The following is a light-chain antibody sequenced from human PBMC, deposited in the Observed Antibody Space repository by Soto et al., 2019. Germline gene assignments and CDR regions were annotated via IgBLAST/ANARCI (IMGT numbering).Light chain of an antibody. Sequence: DIQMTQSPSTLSASVGDRVTITCRASQSVGNWLAWYQQKPGKAPKLLIFDASSLEGGVPSRVSGSGSGTEFTLTISSLQPDDFATYYCQQYNSYSTFGQGTKVEIK. V-gene: IGKV1-5*01. J-gene: IGKJ1*01. CDR2: DAS. CDR3: QQYNSYST. CDR1: QSVGNW.